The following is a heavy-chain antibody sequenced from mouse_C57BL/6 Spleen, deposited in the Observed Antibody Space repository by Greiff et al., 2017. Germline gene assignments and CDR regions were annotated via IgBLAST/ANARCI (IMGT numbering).Heavy chain of an antibody. CDR2: IWSDGST. CDR1: GFSLTSYG. V-gene: IGHV2-6-1*01. Sequence: QVQLKESGPGLVAPSQSLSITCTVSGFSLTSYGVHWVRQPPGKGLEWLVVIWSDGSTTNNSALKSRLSISKDNSKSQVFLRMNSLQTDDTAMYYCARHNDYKGYYFDYWGQGTTLTVSS. D-gene: IGHD2-12*01. CDR3: ARHNDYKGYYFDY. J-gene: IGHJ2*01.